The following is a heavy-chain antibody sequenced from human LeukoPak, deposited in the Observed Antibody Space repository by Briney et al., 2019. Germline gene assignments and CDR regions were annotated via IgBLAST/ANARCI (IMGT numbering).Heavy chain of an antibody. CDR2: ISAYNGNT. CDR1: GYTFTSYG. J-gene: IGHJ4*02. Sequence: GASVKVSCKASGYTFTSYGISWVRQAPGQGLEWMGWISAYNGNTNYAQKLQGRVTMTTDTSTSTAYMELRSLRSDDTAVYYCARGWAGYYYGSGSYYANDFDYWGQGTLVTVSS. CDR3: ARGWAGYYYGSGSYYANDFDY. V-gene: IGHV1-18*01. D-gene: IGHD3-10*01.